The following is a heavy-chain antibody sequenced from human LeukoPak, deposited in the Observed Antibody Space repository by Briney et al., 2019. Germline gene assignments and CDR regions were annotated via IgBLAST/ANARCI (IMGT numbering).Heavy chain of an antibody. Sequence: GGSLRLSCAGSDFSFITYAMSWVRQAPGKGLEWVSGISPSGDITYYADSVKGRFTISRDNSKNTLYLEVISLTAEDTAVYYCAKDDAWLRFGEWSQGTLVTVSS. CDR3: AKDDAWLRFGE. CDR1: DFSFITYA. CDR2: ISPSGDIT. V-gene: IGHV3-23*01. J-gene: IGHJ4*02. D-gene: IGHD3-10*01.